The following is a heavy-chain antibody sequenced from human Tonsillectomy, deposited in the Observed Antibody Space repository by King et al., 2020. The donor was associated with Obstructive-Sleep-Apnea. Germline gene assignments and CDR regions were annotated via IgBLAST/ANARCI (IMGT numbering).Heavy chain of an antibody. J-gene: IGHJ4*02. D-gene: IGHD1-26*01. CDR3: ARVGGVYSGSYCIDY. CDR2: IYYSGST. Sequence: QLQESGPGLVKASETLSLTCSVSGDSINRSFFYWGWIRQSPGKGLEWIGTIYYSGSTYYNPSLNSRVTISVDTSKNQFSLKLTSVTAADTAVYYCARVGGVYSGSYCIDYWGQGTLVIVSS. CDR1: GDSINRSFFY. V-gene: IGHV4-39*07.